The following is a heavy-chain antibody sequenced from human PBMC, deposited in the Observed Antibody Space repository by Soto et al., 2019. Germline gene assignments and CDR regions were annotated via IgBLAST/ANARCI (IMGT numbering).Heavy chain of an antibody. D-gene: IGHD1-26*01. Sequence: GESLRLSCAASGFTFSTYGMHWVRQAPGKGLEWVAVMGNGGITTFYADSVKGRFTISRDNSKNTLFLQMNSLRADDTAVYYCAKEFQWELHAFDIWGQGTMVTVSS. J-gene: IGHJ3*02. V-gene: IGHV3-30*02. CDR3: AKEFQWELHAFDI. CDR2: MGNGGITT. CDR1: GFTFSTYG.